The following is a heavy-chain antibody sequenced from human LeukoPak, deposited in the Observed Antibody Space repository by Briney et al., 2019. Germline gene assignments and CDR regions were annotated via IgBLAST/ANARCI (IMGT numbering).Heavy chain of an antibody. CDR2: ITSGFTP. CDR3: AKDYSDSRVGDVFLEY. Sequence: GGSLRLSCAASGLTFSNYAMSWFRQAPGKGLEWVSGITSGFTPHYADSVKGRFTISRDNSKNTFHLQMNSLRAEDTAVYYCAKDYSDSRVGDVFLEYWGQGTLVTVSS. V-gene: IGHV3-23*01. CDR1: GLTFSNYA. J-gene: IGHJ4*02. D-gene: IGHD1-26*01.